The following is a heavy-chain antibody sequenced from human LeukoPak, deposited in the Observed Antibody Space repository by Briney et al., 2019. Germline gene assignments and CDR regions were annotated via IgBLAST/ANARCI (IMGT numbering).Heavy chain of an antibody. CDR3: ARQLFCSSTSCREGYYDILTGQSNWFDP. CDR1: GGSISSSSYY. V-gene: IGHV4-39*01. CDR2: IYYGGSA. D-gene: IGHD3-9*01. Sequence: SETLSLTCTISGGSISSSSYYWGWIRQPPGKGLEWIGSIYYGGSAYYNPSLKSRVTISVDTSKNQFSLKLSSVTAADTAVYYCARQLFCSSTSCREGYYDILTGQSNWFDPWGQGTLVTVSS. J-gene: IGHJ5*02.